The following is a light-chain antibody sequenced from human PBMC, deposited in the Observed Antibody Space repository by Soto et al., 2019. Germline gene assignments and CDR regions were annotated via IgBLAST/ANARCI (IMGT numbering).Light chain of an antibody. J-gene: IGKJ1*01. V-gene: IGKV3-20*01. CDR2: GAS. CDR3: QQYNNWPRT. CDR1: QSVTNNY. Sequence: EIVLTQFPGTLSLSPGERATLSCRASQSVTNNYLAWFQQKPGQAPRLLMYGASSRATGIPDRFSGSGSGTDFTLTITRLEPEDFAVYYCQQYNNWPRTFGQGTKVDIK.